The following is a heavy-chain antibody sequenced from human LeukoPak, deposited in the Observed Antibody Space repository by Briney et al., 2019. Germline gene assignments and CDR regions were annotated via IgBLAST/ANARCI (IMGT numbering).Heavy chain of an antibody. D-gene: IGHD5-12*01. V-gene: IGHV3-64D*09. CDR3: VKPGVRGYSGYDTFDY. CDR2: IISIGGST. J-gene: IGHJ4*02. Sequence: GGPLRLSCSASDFTFRSSSMHWVRQGPGKGLEYVSVIISIGGSTYYADSVKGRFTISRDNSKNTLYLQMSSLRAEDTAVYYCVKPGVRGYSGYDTFDYWGQGTLVTVSS. CDR1: DFTFRSSS.